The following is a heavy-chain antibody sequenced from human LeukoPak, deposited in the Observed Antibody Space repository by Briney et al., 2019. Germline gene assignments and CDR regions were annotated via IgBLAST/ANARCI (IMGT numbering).Heavy chain of an antibody. Sequence: SETLSLTCAVYGGSFSGYYWSWIRQPPGKGLEWIGEINRSGSTNYNPSLKSRVTISVDTSKNQFSLKLSSVTAADTAVYYCARVSAGPNYDILTGYYKGVKYFDYWGQGTLVTVSS. CDR2: INRSGST. V-gene: IGHV4-34*01. CDR1: GGSFSGYY. D-gene: IGHD3-9*01. CDR3: ARVSAGPNYDILTGYYKGVKYFDY. J-gene: IGHJ4*02.